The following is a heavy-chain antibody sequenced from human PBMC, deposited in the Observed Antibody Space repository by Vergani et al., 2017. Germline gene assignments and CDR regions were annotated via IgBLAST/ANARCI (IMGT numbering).Heavy chain of an antibody. CDR2: IIPILGIA. J-gene: IGHJ4*02. CDR1: GYTFTSYY. CDR3: SGGSGYFFDD. V-gene: IGHV1-69*09. Sequence: QVQLVQSGAEVKKPGASVKVSCKASGYTFTSYYMHWVRQAPGQGLEWMGRIIPILGIANYAQKFQGRVTITADKSTSTAYMELSSLRSEDTAVYYWSGGSGYFFDDWGQGTLVTVSS. D-gene: IGHD3-22*01.